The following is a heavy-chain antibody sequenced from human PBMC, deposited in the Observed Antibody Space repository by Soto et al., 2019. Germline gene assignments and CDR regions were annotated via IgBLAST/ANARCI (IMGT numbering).Heavy chain of an antibody. CDR3: ARDRYDGSGSFYMDV. Sequence: SETLSLTCTVSGGSISSGGYYWSWIRQHPGKGLEWIGYIYYSGSTYYNPSLKSRVTISVDTSKNQFSLKLSSVTAADTAVYYCARDRYDGSGSFYMDVWGKGTTVTVSS. CDR2: IYYSGST. V-gene: IGHV4-31*03. D-gene: IGHD3-10*01. J-gene: IGHJ6*03. CDR1: GGSISSGGYY.